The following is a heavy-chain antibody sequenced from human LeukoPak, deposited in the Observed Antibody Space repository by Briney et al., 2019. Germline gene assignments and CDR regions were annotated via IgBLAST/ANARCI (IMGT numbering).Heavy chain of an antibody. Sequence: ASVKVSCKASGYTFTSYYMHWVRQAPGQGLEWMGIINPSGGSTSYAQKFQGRVTMTRDTSTSTVYVELSSLRSEDTAVYYCARDRSDCGGDCYSFDYWGQGTLVTVSS. CDR3: ARDRSDCGGDCYSFDY. V-gene: IGHV1-46*01. D-gene: IGHD2-21*02. CDR2: INPSGGST. J-gene: IGHJ4*02. CDR1: GYTFTSYY.